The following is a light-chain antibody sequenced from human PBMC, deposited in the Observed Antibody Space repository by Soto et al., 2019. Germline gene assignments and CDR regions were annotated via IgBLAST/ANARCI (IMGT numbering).Light chain of an antibody. CDR3: EQYNNYSPSS. CDR1: QSISSW. V-gene: IGKV1-5*01. CDR2: DAS. Sequence: DIQMTQSPSTLSASVGDRVTITCRATQSISSWLAWYQQKPGKAPKLLIYDASSLESGVPSRFSGSRSGTEFTLTSSRLQPDDSATYYCEQYNNYSPSSFGQGTQVKIK. J-gene: IGKJ1*01.